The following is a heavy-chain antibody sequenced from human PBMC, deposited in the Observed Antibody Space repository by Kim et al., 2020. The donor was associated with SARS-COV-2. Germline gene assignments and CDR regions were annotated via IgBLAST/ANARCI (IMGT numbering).Heavy chain of an antibody. V-gene: IGHV4-31*03. CDR1: GGSISSGGYY. CDR2: IYYSGST. D-gene: IGHD3-10*01. J-gene: IGHJ6*02. CDR3: ARARYGSGSYYPAYYYYYGMDV. Sequence: SETLSLTCTVSGGSISSGGYYWSWIRQHPGKGLEWIGYIYYSGSTYYNPSLKSRVTISVDTSKNQFSLKLSSVTAADTAVYYCARARYGSGSYYPAYYYYYGMDVWGQGTTVTVSS.